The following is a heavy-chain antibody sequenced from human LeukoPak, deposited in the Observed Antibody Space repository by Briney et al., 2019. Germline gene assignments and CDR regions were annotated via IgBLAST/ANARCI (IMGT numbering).Heavy chain of an antibody. J-gene: IGHJ4*02. V-gene: IGHV1-18*01. CDR2: ISAYNGNT. D-gene: IGHD3-9*01. CDR3: ARGQVDILTGYYIPPFDY. CDR1: GYTFTSYG. Sequence: ASVKVSCKAAGYTFTSYGISRVRQAPGQGLEWMGWISAYNGNTNYAQKLQGRVTMTTDTSPSTAYMELRSLRSDDTAVYYCARGQVDILTGYYIPPFDYWGQGTLVTVSS.